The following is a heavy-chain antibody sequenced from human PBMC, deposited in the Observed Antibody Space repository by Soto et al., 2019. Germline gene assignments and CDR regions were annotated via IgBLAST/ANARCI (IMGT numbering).Heavy chain of an antibody. Sequence: GASVKVSCKASGYTFTSYVISWVRQAPGQGLEWMGWISAYNGNTNYAQKLQGRVTMTTDTSTSTGYMELRSLRSDDTAVYYCARDAWDIVATIGRGYYYGMDVWGQGTTVTVSS. CDR1: GYTFTSYV. V-gene: IGHV1-18*01. CDR2: ISAYNGNT. D-gene: IGHD5-12*01. J-gene: IGHJ6*02. CDR3: ARDAWDIVATIGRGYYYGMDV.